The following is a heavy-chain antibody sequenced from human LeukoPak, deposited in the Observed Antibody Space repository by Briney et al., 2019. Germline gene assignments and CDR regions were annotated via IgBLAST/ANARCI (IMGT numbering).Heavy chain of an antibody. Sequence: PGGSLRLSCAASGFTFSSYGMSWVRQAPGKGLEWVSGISGSGDNTYYADSVKGRFTISRDNSKNTLYLQMNSLRPEDTALYYCARAVRPGANFWYYMDVWGKGTTVTVSS. J-gene: IGHJ6*03. CDR1: GFTFSSYG. V-gene: IGHV3-23*01. CDR2: ISGSGDNT. D-gene: IGHD4/OR15-4a*01. CDR3: ARAVRPGANFWYYMDV.